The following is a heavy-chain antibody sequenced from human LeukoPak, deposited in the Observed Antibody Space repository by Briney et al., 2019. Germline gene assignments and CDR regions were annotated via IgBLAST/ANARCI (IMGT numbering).Heavy chain of an antibody. J-gene: IGHJ4*02. D-gene: IGHD3-22*01. Sequence: ASVKVSCKASGHTFTGYYMHWVRQAPGQGLEWMGWINPNSGGTNYAQKFQGRVTMTRDTSISTAYMELSRLRSDDTAVYYCARAHYYDSSGYWDYWGQGTLVTVSS. CDR1: GHTFTGYY. CDR3: ARAHYYDSSGYWDY. V-gene: IGHV1-2*02. CDR2: INPNSGGT.